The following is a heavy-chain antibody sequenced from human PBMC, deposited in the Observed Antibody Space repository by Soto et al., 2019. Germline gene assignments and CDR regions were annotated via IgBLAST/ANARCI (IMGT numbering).Heavy chain of an antibody. Sequence: GGSLRLSCAASGFSFGYYWMSWVRQTPGKGLEWVATMRQDGREEHYVDFVKGRFTISRDNAKSSLYLQMNSLRAEDTAVYYCAKDFQFGGSGTGYFDNWGQGTLVTVSS. CDR3: AKDFQFGGSGTGYFDN. V-gene: IGHV3-7*03. J-gene: IGHJ4*02. CDR1: GFSFGYYW. D-gene: IGHD3-10*01. CDR2: MRQDGREE.